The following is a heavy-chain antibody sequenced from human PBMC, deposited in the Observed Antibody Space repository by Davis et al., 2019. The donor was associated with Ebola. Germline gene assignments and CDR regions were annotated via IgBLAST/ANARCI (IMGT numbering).Heavy chain of an antibody. CDR3: ARGSLSDSSPIDY. CDR2: IYYSGRT. J-gene: IGHJ4*02. D-gene: IGHD3-22*01. V-gene: IGHV4-39*01. Sequence: SETLSLTCTVSGGSISSSSYYWGWIRQPPGKGLEWIGSIYYSGRTYYNPSLPSLKSRVTISVDTSKNQFSLKLSSVTAADTAVYYCARGSLSDSSPIDYWGQGTLVTVSS. CDR1: GGSISSSSYY.